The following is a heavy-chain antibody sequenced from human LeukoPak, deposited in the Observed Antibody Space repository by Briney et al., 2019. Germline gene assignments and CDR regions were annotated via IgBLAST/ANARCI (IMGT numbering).Heavy chain of an antibody. CDR1: GGSISSYY. V-gene: IGHV4-4*07. J-gene: IGHJ4*02. D-gene: IGHD3-22*01. CDR2: IYTSGST. Sequence: SETLSLTCTVSGGSISSYYWTWIRQPAGKGLEWIGRIYTSGSTNYNPSLKSRVTISVDTSKNQFSLKLNSVTAADTAVYYCARDRPSDSSLDYWGQGTLVTVSS. CDR3: ARDRPSDSSLDY.